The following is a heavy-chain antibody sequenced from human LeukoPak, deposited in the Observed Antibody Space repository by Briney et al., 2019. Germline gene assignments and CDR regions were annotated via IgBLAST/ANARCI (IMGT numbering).Heavy chain of an antibody. Sequence: GGSLRLSCAASGFTFSNSYMNWVRQAPGKGLEWVSLIYRGGGTYYTDSVKGRFTISRDNSKKTLYLQMNSMRAEDTAVYYCARNYYDSSAYYYFDYWGQGTLVTVSS. D-gene: IGHD3-22*01. CDR1: GFTFSNSY. CDR2: IYRGGGT. V-gene: IGHV3-66*01. J-gene: IGHJ4*02. CDR3: ARNYYDSSAYYYFDY.